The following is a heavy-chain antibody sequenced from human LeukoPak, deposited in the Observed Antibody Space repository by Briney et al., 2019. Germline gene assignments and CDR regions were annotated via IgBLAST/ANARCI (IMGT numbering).Heavy chain of an antibody. V-gene: IGHV4-34*01. CDR2: INHSGST. CDR3: ARAGGYCSSTSCYTNWFDP. J-gene: IGHJ5*02. Sequence: SETLSLTCAVYGGSFSGYYWSWIRQPPGKGLEWIGEINHSGSTNYNPSLKSRVTISVGTSKNQFSLKLSSVTAADTAVYYCARAGGYCSSTSCYTNWFDPWGQGTLVTVSS. CDR1: GGSFSGYY. D-gene: IGHD2-2*02.